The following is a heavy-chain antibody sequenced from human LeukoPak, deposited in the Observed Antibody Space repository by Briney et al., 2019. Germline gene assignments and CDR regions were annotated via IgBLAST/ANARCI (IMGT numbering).Heavy chain of an antibody. J-gene: IGHJ4*02. CDR3: ASTCSSTSCSDFDY. V-gene: IGHV1-8*03. Sequence: GASVKVSCKASGYTFTSYDINWVRQATGQGLEWMGWMNPNSGNTGYAQKFQGRVTITRNTSISTAYMDLSSLTSEDTAVYYCASTCSSTSCSDFDYWGQGTLVTVSS. CDR1: GYTFTSYD. CDR2: MNPNSGNT. D-gene: IGHD2-2*01.